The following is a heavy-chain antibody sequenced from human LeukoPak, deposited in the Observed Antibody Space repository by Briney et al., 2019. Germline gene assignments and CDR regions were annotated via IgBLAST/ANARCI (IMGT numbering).Heavy chain of an antibody. CDR3: AKSPMRHSGYFFDY. Sequence: ASVKVSCKASGYTFTGYYMHWVRQAPGQGLEWMGWINPNSGGTNYAQKFQGRVTMTRDTSISTAYMELSRLRAEDTAVYYCAKSPMRHSGYFFDYWGQGTLVTVSS. CDR1: GYTFTGYY. V-gene: IGHV1-2*02. D-gene: IGHD3-22*01. CDR2: INPNSGGT. J-gene: IGHJ4*02.